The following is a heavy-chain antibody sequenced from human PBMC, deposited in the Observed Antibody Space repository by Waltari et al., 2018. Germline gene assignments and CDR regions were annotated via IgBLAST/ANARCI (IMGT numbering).Heavy chain of an antibody. D-gene: IGHD3-10*02. CDR3: ARGRMFGELQNYWYFDL. CDR2: IYHSGST. Sequence: QVQLQESGPGLVTPSGTLAPTCAVSGGSISSSNWLRWVRQPPGKGLEWIGEIYHSGSTNYNPSLKSRVTISVDKAKNQFSLKLSSVTAADTAVYYCARGRMFGELQNYWYFDLWGRGTLVTVSS. J-gene: IGHJ2*01. CDR1: GGSISSSNW. V-gene: IGHV4-4*02.